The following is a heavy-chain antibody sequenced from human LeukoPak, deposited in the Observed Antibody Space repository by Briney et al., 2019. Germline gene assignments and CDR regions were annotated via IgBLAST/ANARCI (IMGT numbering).Heavy chain of an antibody. CDR3: VKDRGYSYGEGGY. J-gene: IGHJ4*02. V-gene: IGHV3-64D*06. Sequence: GGSLRLSCSASGFTFSSYAMHWFRQAPGKGLEYVSAISSNGGSTYYADSVKGRFTISRDNSKNTLYLQMSSLRAEDTAVYYCVKDRGYSYGEGGYWGQGTLVTVSS. CDR2: ISSNGGST. D-gene: IGHD5-18*01. CDR1: GFTFSSYA.